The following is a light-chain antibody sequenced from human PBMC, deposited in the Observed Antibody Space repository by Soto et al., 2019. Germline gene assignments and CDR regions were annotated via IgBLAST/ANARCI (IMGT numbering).Light chain of an antibody. CDR1: SSDVGGYNY. CDR3: SSYTLIPPYA. J-gene: IGLJ1*01. Sequence: QSVLTQPASVSGSPGQSITISCTGTSSDVGGYNYVSWYQQHPGKAPKLMIYDVSNRPSGVSNRFSGSKSGNTASLTISGLQADDEADHHCSSYTLIPPYALGTGTRSPS. CDR2: DVS. V-gene: IGLV2-14*01.